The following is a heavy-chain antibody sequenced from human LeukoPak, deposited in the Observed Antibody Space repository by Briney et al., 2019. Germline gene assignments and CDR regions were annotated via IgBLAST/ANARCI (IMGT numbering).Heavy chain of an antibody. CDR1: GCTFTSYD. Sequence: ASVKVSCKASGCTFTSYDIHWVRQATGQGLEWMGWMNPNSGNTGYAQKFQGRVTMTRNTSISTAYMELSSLRSDDTAVYYCARDSQYYYGSGSYWTSENDYWGQGTLVTVSS. CDR3: ARDSQYYYGSGSYWTSENDY. J-gene: IGHJ4*02. CDR2: MNPNSGNT. D-gene: IGHD3-10*01. V-gene: IGHV1-8*01.